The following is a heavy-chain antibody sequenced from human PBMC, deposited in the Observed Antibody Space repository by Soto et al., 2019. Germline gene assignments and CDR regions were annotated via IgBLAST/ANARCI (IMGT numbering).Heavy chain of an antibody. J-gene: IGHJ4*02. CDR1: GGSFSGYY. Sequence: SENLSLTCAVYGGSFSGYYWSWIRQPPGKGLEWIGEINHSGSTNYNPSLKSRVTISVDTSKNQFSLKLSSVTAADTAVYYCARVYYYGSGRPLFAYCGQGTLVIVSS. V-gene: IGHV4-34*01. CDR2: INHSGST. D-gene: IGHD3-10*01. CDR3: ARVYYYGSGRPLFAY.